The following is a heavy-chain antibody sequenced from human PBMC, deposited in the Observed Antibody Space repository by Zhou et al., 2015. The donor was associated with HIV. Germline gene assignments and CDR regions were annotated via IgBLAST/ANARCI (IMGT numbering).Heavy chain of an antibody. Sequence: QVQLVQSGAEVKKPGSSVKVSCKASGGTFSSYTISWVRQAPGQGLEWMGRIIPILGIANYAQKFQGRVTITADKSTSTAYMELSSLRSEDTAVYYCARETHYYYDSSGYYGYWGQGTLVTVSS. CDR2: IIPILGIA. D-gene: IGHD3-22*01. CDR1: GGTFSSYT. CDR3: ARETHYYYDSSGYYGY. V-gene: IGHV1-69*08. J-gene: IGHJ4*02.